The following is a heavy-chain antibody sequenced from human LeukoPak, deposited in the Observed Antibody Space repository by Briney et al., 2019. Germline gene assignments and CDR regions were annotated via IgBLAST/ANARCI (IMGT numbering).Heavy chain of an antibody. CDR2: ISSSGDTT. CDR3: AKGDRVAAAAMVDY. V-gene: IGHV3-23*01. Sequence: PGGSLRLSCAASGFTFSSYAMSWVRQAPGKGLEWVSTISSSGDTTYYADSVKGRFTISRDNSKTTLYGQMNSLGVEDTAIYYCAKGDRVAAAAMVDYWGQGTLVTVSS. J-gene: IGHJ4*02. CDR1: GFTFSSYA. D-gene: IGHD6-13*01.